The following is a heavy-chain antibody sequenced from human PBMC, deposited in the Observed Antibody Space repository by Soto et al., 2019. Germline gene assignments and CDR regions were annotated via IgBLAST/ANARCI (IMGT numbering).Heavy chain of an antibody. CDR2: FDPEDGET. CDR3: ATRPRYCSGGSCYSYAFDI. Sequence: ASVKVSCKVSGYTLTELSMHWVRQAPGKGLEWMGGFDPEDGETIYAQKFQGRVTMTEDTSTDTAYMELSSLRSEDTAVYYCATRPRYCSGGSCYSYAFDIWGQGTMVTVS. J-gene: IGHJ3*02. D-gene: IGHD2-15*01. CDR1: GYTLTELS. V-gene: IGHV1-24*01.